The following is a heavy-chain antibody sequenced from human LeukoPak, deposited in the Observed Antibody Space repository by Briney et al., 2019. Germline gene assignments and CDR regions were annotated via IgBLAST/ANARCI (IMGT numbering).Heavy chain of an antibody. CDR1: GSNFSTYG. D-gene: IGHD6-13*01. J-gene: IGHJ4*02. CDR2: IWYDGSIK. Sequence: GRSLRLSCAASGSNFSTYGMHWVRQAPGKGLEWVAVIWYDGSIKNYADSVKGRFTISRDNSKNTVYLQMDSLRAEDTALYYCARGQQLVKTDWGQGTLVTVSS. CDR3: ARGQQLVKTD. V-gene: IGHV3-33*01.